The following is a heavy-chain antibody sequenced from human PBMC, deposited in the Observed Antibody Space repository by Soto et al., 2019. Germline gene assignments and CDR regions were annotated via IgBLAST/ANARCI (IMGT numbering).Heavy chain of an antibody. CDR2: TYYRSKWYN. D-gene: IGHD6-13*01. V-gene: IGHV6-1*01. Sequence: PSQTLSLTCVISGDSVSSNSAAWNCIRQSPSRGLEWLGRTYYRSKWYNDYAVSVKSRITINPDTSKNQFSLQLNSVTPEDTAVYYCARDIAAAGNWFDPWGQGTLVTVSS. CDR3: ARDIAAAGNWFDP. CDR1: GDSVSSNSAA. J-gene: IGHJ5*02.